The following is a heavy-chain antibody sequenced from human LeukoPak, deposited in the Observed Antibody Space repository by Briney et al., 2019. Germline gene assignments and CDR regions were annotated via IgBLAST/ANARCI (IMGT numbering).Heavy chain of an antibody. J-gene: IGHJ3*01. D-gene: IGHD1-1*01. CDR3: ARVLLERPGIDSFDL. CDR1: GFTLSGYS. CDR2: LSSDFTTM. V-gene: IGHV3-48*01. Sequence: GGSLRLSCAASGFTLSGYSMDWVHQAPGKGLEWVSHLSSDFTTMYYANSVKGRFTISRDNAKNSLYLQMNSLRAEDSAVYYCARVLLERPGIDSFDLWGQGTMVTVSS.